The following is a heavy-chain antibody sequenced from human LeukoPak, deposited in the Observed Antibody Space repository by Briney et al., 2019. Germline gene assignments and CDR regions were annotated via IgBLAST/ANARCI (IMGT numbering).Heavy chain of an antibody. Sequence: PGGSLRLSCAASGFTFSIYWMSWVCQAPGKGLEWVANIKQDGSEKYYVDSVKGRFTISRDNANNSLYLQMNSLRAEDTAVYYCARGGDYLVFWGERTLVTVSS. CDR1: GFTFSIYW. J-gene: IGHJ4*02. CDR2: IKQDGSEK. CDR3: ARGGDYLVF. V-gene: IGHV3-7*05.